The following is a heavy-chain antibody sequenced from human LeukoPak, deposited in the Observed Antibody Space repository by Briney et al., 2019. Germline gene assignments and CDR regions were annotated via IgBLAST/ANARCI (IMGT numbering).Heavy chain of an antibody. J-gene: IGHJ4*02. CDR3: ARVKAARPSDLDY. V-gene: IGHV1-2*02. D-gene: IGHD6-6*01. Sequence: GASVKVSCKASGYTFTGYYMHWVRQAPGQGLGWMGWINPNSGGTNYAQKFQGRVTMTRDTSISTAYMELSRLRSDDTAVYYCARVKAARPSDLDYWGQGTLVTVSS. CDR1: GYTFTGYY. CDR2: INPNSGGT.